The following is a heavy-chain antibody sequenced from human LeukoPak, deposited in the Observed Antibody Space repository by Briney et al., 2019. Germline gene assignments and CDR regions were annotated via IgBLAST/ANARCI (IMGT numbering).Heavy chain of an antibody. J-gene: IGHJ4*02. CDR3: ARGGYGSGSYLD. Sequence: PSETLSLTCTVSGGSISSSSYYWGWIRQPPGKGLEWIGSIYYSGSTYYNPSLKSRVTISVDTSKNQFSLKLSSVTAADTAVYYCARGGYGSGSYLDWGQGTLVTVSS. D-gene: IGHD3-10*01. V-gene: IGHV4-39*07. CDR1: GGSISSSSYY. CDR2: IYYSGST.